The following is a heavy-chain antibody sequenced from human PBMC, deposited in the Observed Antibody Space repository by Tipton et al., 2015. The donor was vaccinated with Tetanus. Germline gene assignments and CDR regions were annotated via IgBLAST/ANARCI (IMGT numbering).Heavy chain of an antibody. D-gene: IGHD1-14*01. CDR1: GGSISRGAYS. Sequence: TLSLTCALSGGSISRGAYSWSWIRQPPGKGLEWIGYIYDSGTTYSNPSLKSRVTISVGETKRQFSLNLTSVTAADTAVYYCARYNSYPYAMDVWGQGTTVAVSS. CDR3: ARYNSYPYAMDV. J-gene: IGHJ6*02. V-gene: IGHV4-30-2*01. CDR2: IYDSGTT.